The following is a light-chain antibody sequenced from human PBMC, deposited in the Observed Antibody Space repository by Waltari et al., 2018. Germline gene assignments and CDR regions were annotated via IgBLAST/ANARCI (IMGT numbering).Light chain of an antibody. V-gene: IGLV3-19*01. J-gene: IGLJ2*01. CDR2: GKN. CDR1: SLRSYY. CDR3: NSRDSSGNHHVV. Sequence: SSELTQDPAVSVALGQTVRITCQGDSLRSYYASWYQQKPGQAPVLVIYGKNNWPSGIPDRVAGSSSGNTASLTITGAQAEDEADYYCNSRDSSGNHHVVFGGGTKLTVL.